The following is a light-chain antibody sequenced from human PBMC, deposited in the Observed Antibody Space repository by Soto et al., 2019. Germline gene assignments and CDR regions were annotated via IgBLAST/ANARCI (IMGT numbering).Light chain of an antibody. V-gene: IGKV1-5*01. CDR1: QSISSW. J-gene: IGKJ1*01. Sequence: DIQMTQSPSTLSASVGDRVTITCRASQSISSWLAWYQQKPGKAPKLLIYDASSLESGVPSRFSGSGSGTEFTLTSSSLQPDDFATYYCQQYNSYSPWTFAQGTKVEIK. CDR2: DAS. CDR3: QQYNSYSPWT.